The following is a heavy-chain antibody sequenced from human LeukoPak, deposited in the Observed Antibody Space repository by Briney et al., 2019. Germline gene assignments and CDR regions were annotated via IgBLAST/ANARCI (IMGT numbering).Heavy chain of an antibody. CDR3: TRDSTTFWFGY. Sequence: GGSLRLSCAGSGFIVSSNYMSWVRQAAGKGLEWVSIIYSGDITYYVDSVKGRFTISRDKSKNTLYLQMSNLRAEDTAVYYCTRDSTTFWFGYWGQGTLVTVSS. CDR2: IYSGDIT. D-gene: IGHD3-3*01. J-gene: IGHJ4*02. V-gene: IGHV3-53*01. CDR1: GFIVSSNY.